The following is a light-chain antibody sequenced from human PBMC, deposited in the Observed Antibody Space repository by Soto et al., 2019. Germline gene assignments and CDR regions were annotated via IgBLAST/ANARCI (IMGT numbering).Light chain of an antibody. V-gene: IGKV3-15*01. J-gene: IGKJ4*01. CDR1: QSVTSN. Sequence: EIVMTQSPVTLSVSPGERATLSCRASQSVTSNLAWYQQKGGQAPRFLIYGASTRATGIPARFSGSGSGTEFTLTISSLQSEDFAVYYCQQYNNWPLTFGGGTKVEIK. CDR2: GAS. CDR3: QQYNNWPLT.